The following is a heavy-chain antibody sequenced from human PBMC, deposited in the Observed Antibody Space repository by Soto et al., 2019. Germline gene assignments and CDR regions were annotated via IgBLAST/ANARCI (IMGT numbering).Heavy chain of an antibody. CDR1: GGSFSGYY. CDR2: INHSGST. Sequence: QVQLQQWGAGLLKPSETLSLTCAVYGGSFSGYYWSWIRQPPGKGLEWIGEINHSGSTNYNPSLKSRVTLSVDTSKNQFSLKLSSVTAADTAVYYCARGGDSIVVVVAATGVGWFDPWGQGTLVTVSS. J-gene: IGHJ5*02. CDR3: ARGGDSIVVVVAATGVGWFDP. V-gene: IGHV4-34*01. D-gene: IGHD2-15*01.